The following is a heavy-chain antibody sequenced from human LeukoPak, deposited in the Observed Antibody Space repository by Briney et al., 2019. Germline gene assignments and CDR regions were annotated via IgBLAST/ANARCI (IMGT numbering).Heavy chain of an antibody. D-gene: IGHD3-10*01. CDR3: AKEAVEDYYGSGNPLDY. CDR1: GYSFVSYC. V-gene: IGHV3-33*03. Sequence: GRSLRLSCAAAGYSFVSYCVNWVRQTPGKGLEWVAIIWYDGSKDHYADSVKGRFTISRDNSKNSLYLQMNSLRTEDTALYYCAKEAVEDYYGSGNPLDYWGQGTLVTVSS. CDR2: IWYDGSKD. J-gene: IGHJ4*02.